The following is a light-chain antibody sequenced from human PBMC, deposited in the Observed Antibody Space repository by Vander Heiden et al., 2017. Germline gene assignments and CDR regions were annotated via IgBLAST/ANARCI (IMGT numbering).Light chain of an antibody. J-gene: IGLJ3*02. CDR3: QSFDTSLSASV. CDR2: RDN. Sequence: QSVLAQPPPVSGAPGQRVTISCTGSSSNIGAFYDVPWYKHVPGTAPKLLIYRDNNRPSGVPDRFSGSKAGSSAFLAITGLQAEDEADYYCQSFDTSLSASVFGGGTKLTVL. CDR1: SSNIGAFYD. V-gene: IGLV1-40*01.